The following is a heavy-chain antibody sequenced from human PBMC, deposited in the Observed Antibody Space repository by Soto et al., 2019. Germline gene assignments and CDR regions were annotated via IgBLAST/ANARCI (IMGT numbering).Heavy chain of an antibody. J-gene: IGHJ4*02. D-gene: IGHD6-19*01. V-gene: IGHV4-59*01. CDR3: ARGLVAGHYFDY. CDR1: GGSISSYY. Sequence: ETLSLTCTVSGGSISSYYWSWIRQPPGKGLEWIGYIYYSGSTNYNPSLKSRVTISVDTSKNQFSLKLSSVTAADTAVYYCARGLVAGHYFDYWGQGTLVTVSS. CDR2: IYYSGST.